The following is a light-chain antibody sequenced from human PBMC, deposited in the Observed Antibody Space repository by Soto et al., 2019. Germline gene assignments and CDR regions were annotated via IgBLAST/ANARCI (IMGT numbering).Light chain of an antibody. CDR2: LGS. CDR3: MQAVQAPRT. Sequence: DIVLTQSPLSLPVTPGEPASISCRSSQSLLHSNGNIYLDWYLQKPGQSPQLLIYLGSIRASGVPDRFSGSGSGTDFTLKITRVEAEGVGVYYCMQAVQAPRTFGQGTKVEIK. J-gene: IGKJ1*01. V-gene: IGKV2-28*01. CDR1: QSLLHSNGNIY.